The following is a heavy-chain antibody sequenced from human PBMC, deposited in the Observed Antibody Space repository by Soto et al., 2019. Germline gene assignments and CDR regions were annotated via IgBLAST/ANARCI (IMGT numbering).Heavy chain of an antibody. V-gene: IGHV4-30-4*08. Sequence: SETLSLTCTVSGGSVTSSDFNWDWIRQSPEKGLEWIGYIYYSGSTYYNPSLKSRVTISVDTSKNQFSLKLSSVTAADTAVYYCARGDYDILTGSSGHDYWGQGTLVTVSS. J-gene: IGHJ4*02. CDR2: IYYSGST. CDR3: ARGDYDILTGSSGHDY. D-gene: IGHD3-9*01. CDR1: GGSVTSSDFN.